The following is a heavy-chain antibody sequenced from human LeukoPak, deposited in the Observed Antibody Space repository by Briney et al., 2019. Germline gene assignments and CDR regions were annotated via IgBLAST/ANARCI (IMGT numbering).Heavy chain of an antibody. V-gene: IGHV3-33*01. J-gene: IGHJ4*02. CDR2: IWYDGSNK. Sequence: PGGSLRPSCAASGFTFSSYGMHWVRQAPGKGLEWVAVIWYDGSNKYYADSVKGRFTISRDNSKNTLYLQMNSLRAEDTAVYYCARAGPYYYGSGSYYNNYWGQGTLVTVSS. D-gene: IGHD3-10*01. CDR1: GFTFSSYG. CDR3: ARAGPYYYGSGSYYNNY.